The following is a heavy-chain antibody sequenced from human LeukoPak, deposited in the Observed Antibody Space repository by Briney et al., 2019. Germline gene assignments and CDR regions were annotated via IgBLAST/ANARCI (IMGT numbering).Heavy chain of an antibody. CDR2: INDSGSA. V-gene: IGHV4-34*01. J-gene: IGHJ5*02. CDR3: ARVVVVAASQLRFDP. D-gene: IGHD2-15*01. Sequence: SETLSLTCAVYGGSFSGYYWSWIRLPPGKRLQWIGEINDSGSANYNPSLKSRATISVDTSKKQFSLQLSSVTAADTSVYYCARVVVVAASQLRFDPWGQGTLVTVSS. CDR1: GGSFSGYY.